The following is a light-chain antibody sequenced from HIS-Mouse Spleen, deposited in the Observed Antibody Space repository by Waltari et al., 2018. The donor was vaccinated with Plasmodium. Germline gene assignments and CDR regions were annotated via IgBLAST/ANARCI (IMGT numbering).Light chain of an antibody. CDR2: GSS. CDR3: QQYGSSPYT. V-gene: IGKV3-20*01. Sequence: EIVLTQSPGTLSLSPGERATLSCRASQSVSSSYLAWYQQKPGQAPRHPIYGSSSRATGIPDRFSGSGSGTDFTLTISRLEPEYFAVYYCQQYGSSPYTFGQGTKLEIK. J-gene: IGKJ2*01. CDR1: QSVSSSY.